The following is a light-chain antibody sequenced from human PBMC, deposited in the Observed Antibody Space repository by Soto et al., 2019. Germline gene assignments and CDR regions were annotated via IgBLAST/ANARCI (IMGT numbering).Light chain of an antibody. CDR3: QSYGSSLNRV. Sequence: QSALSQPPSVSGAPGQRITISCTGSSSNIGANYDVHWYRQVPGTAPKLLMSGDNNRPSGVADRFSGSKSGTSASLAITRLQAEDEADYYCQSYGSSLNRVFGTGTKVTVL. CDR2: GDN. J-gene: IGLJ1*01. CDR1: SSNIGANYD. V-gene: IGLV1-40*01.